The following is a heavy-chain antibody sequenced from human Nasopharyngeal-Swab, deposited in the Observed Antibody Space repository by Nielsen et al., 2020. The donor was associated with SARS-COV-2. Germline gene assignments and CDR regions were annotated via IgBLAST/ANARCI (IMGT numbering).Heavy chain of an antibody. CDR1: GFTFSSYG. D-gene: IGHD3-16*01. Sequence: GGSLRLSCAASGFTFSSYGMHWVRQAPGKGLEWVAVIWYDGSNKYYADSVKGRFTISRDNSKNTLYLQMNSLRAEDTAVYYCAGAIRFTLGAFDIWGQGTMVTVSS. CDR2: IWYDGSNK. CDR3: AGAIRFTLGAFDI. J-gene: IGHJ3*02. V-gene: IGHV3-33*01.